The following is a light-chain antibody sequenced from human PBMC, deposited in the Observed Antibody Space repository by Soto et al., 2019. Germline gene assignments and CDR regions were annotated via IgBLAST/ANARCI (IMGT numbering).Light chain of an antibody. CDR3: QPYNNWPLT. J-gene: IGKJ4*01. V-gene: IGKV3-15*01. CDR2: GAS. CDR1: QSVNSN. Sequence: EIVMTQSPATLSVSPGERATLSCRASQSVNSNLAWYQQRPGQPPRLLIYGASTRATGIPARFSGSGSGTEFTLTINSLQSEDFAVYYCQPYNNWPLTFGGGTKVDIK.